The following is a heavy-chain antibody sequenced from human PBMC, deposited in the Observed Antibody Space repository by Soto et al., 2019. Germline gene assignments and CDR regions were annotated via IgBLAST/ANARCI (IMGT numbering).Heavy chain of an antibody. CDR2: INPSGGST. V-gene: IGHV1-46*03. J-gene: IGHJ5*02. Sequence: ASVKVSCKASGYTFTSYYMHWVRQAPGQGLEWMGIINPSGGSTSYAQKFQGRVTMTRDTSTGTVYMELSSLRSEDTAVYYCAREGDIVVVPAAAEKMQKPHNWFDPWGQGTLVTVSS. CDR1: GYTFTSYY. D-gene: IGHD2-2*01. CDR3: AREGDIVVVPAAAEKMQKPHNWFDP.